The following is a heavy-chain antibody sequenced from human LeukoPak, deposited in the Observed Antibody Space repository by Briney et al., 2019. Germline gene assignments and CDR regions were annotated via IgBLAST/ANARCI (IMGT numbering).Heavy chain of an antibody. Sequence: SVKVSCKASGGTFISYAISWVRQAPGQGLEWVGGIIPIFGTANYAQKFQGRVTITADESTSTAYMELSSLRSEDTAVYYCARGVPAATHYYYYYMDVWGKGTTVTVSS. D-gene: IGHD2-2*01. CDR2: IIPIFGTA. CDR1: GGTFISYA. CDR3: ARGVPAATHYYYYYMDV. J-gene: IGHJ6*03. V-gene: IGHV1-69*13.